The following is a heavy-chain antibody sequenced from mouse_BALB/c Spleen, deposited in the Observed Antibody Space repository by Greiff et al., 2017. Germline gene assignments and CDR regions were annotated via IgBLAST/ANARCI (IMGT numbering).Heavy chain of an antibody. V-gene: IGHV1S34*01. Sequence: LVKTGASVKISCKASGYSFTGYYMHWVKQSHGKSLEWIGYISCYNGATSYNQKFKGKATFTVDTSSSTAYMQFNSLTSEDSAVYYCARSVYYGSSYDYWGQGTTLTVSS. D-gene: IGHD1-1*01. CDR1: GYSFTGYY. J-gene: IGHJ2*01. CDR2: ISCYNGAT. CDR3: ARSVYYGSSYDY.